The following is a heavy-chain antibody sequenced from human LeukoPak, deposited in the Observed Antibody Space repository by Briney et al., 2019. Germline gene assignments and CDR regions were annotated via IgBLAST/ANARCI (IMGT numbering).Heavy chain of an antibody. Sequence: PGGSLRLSCAASGFTFDDYAMHWVRQAPGKGLEWVSGISWNSGSIGYADSVKGRFTISRDNAKNSLYLQMNSLRAEDTALYYCAKDPSAVAQLAGAFDIWGQGTMVTVSS. J-gene: IGHJ3*02. CDR1: GFTFDDYA. CDR3: AKDPSAVAQLAGAFDI. CDR2: ISWNSGSI. D-gene: IGHD6-19*01. V-gene: IGHV3-9*01.